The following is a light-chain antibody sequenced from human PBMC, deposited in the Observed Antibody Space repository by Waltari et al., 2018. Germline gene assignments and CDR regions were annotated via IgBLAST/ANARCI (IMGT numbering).Light chain of an antibody. CDR2: DVN. CDR3: CSYVGSAISV. J-gene: IGLJ3*02. V-gene: IGLV2-23*02. Sequence: QSALTQTASVSGSPGQAITISCSRTSSDIGKYNLVSWYQQHPGKAPTLIIYDVNKRPSGVSNRFSGSKSGNTAFLTISGLQTADEADYYCCSYVGSAISVFGGGTKLTVL. CDR1: SSDIGKYNL.